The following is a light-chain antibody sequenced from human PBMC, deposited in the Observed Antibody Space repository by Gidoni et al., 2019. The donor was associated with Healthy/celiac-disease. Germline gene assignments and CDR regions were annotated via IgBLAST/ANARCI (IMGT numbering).Light chain of an antibody. CDR1: QSVSSNY. Sequence: EIVLTQSPGTLSLSPGERATLSCRASQSVSSNYLAWYQQKPGQDPRLLIYGVCSRATGIPDRFSGSGSGTDFTLTISRLEPEDFAVYYCQQYGSSPGYTFGQGTKLEIK. J-gene: IGKJ2*01. V-gene: IGKV3-20*01. CDR3: QQYGSSPGYT. CDR2: GVC.